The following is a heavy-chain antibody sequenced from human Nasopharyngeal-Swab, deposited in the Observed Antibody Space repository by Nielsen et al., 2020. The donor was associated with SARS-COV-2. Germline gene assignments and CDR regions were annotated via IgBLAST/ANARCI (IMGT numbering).Heavy chain of an antibody. J-gene: IGHJ6*02. D-gene: IGHD5-18*01. CDR3: ARDNRLQLWLRFYGLDV. CDR1: GITVSDNY. Sequence: GGSLRLSCAAPGITVSDNYMTWVRQVPGKGLEWVSLIESDGTTYYSDSVRGRFTISRDNAKNIVFLQMNSLGVEDTALYYCARDNRLQLWLRFYGLDVWGQGTTVTVSS. CDR2: IESDGTT. V-gene: IGHV3-66*01.